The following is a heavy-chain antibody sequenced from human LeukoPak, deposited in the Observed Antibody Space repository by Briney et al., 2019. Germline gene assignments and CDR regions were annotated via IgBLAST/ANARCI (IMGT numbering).Heavy chain of an antibody. Sequence: SETLSLTCAVYGGSFSGYSWNWIRQPPVKGLEWIGEINHSGGTNYNPSLKSRVTISVDTSKKQFSLKLTSVTAADTAVYYCARDRGGYSYADAFDIWGQGTMVTVSS. CDR2: INHSGGT. D-gene: IGHD5-18*01. V-gene: IGHV4-34*01. CDR1: GGSFSGYS. J-gene: IGHJ3*02. CDR3: ARDRGGYSYADAFDI.